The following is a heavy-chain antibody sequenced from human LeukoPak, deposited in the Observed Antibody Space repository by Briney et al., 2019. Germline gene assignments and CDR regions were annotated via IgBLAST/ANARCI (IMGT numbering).Heavy chain of an antibody. V-gene: IGHV3-23*01. J-gene: IGHJ4*02. CDR3: ARDLTGSFRARFDY. CDR2: VSGSGAGT. D-gene: IGHD1-26*01. Sequence: GGSLRLSCAASGFTFSSFAMSWVRQAPGKGLEWVSAVSGSGAGTYYADSVRGRFTISRDNSKSTLYLQMNSLRAEDTAVYYCARDLTGSFRARFDYWGQGTLVTVSS. CDR1: GFTFSSFA.